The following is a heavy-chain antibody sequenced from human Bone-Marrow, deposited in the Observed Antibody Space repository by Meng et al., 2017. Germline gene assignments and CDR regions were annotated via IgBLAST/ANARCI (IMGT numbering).Heavy chain of an antibody. CDR3: ASSLGTAVDY. J-gene: IGHJ4*02. Sequence: SETLSLTCTVSGVSISTYYWSWIRQPPGKGLEWIGFIYNSGSTNYNSSLRSRVTISVDTSKNQFSLKLSSVTAADTAVYYCASSLGTAVDYWGQGTLVTVSS. CDR2: IYNSGST. V-gene: IGHV4-59*08. D-gene: IGHD5-18*01. CDR1: GVSISTYY.